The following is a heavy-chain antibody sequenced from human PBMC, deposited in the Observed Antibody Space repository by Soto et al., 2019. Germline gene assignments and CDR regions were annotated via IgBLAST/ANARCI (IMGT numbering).Heavy chain of an antibody. CDR2: IYYSGST. CDR3: ARVAYYYGSGSSLLAIYYFDY. Sequence: SETLSLTCTVSGGSISSGDYYWSWIRQPPGKGLEWIGYIYYSGSTYYNPSLKSRVTISVDTSKNQFSLKLSSVTAADTAVYYCARVAYYYGSGSSLLAIYYFDYWGQGTLVTVSS. D-gene: IGHD3-10*01. V-gene: IGHV4-30-4*01. J-gene: IGHJ4*02. CDR1: GGSISSGDYY.